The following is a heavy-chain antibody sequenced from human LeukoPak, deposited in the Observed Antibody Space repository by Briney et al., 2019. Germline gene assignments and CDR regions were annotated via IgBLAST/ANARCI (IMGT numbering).Heavy chain of an antibody. CDR2: ISSSSSYI. Sequence: GGSLRLSCAASGFTFSSYSMNWVRQAPGKGLEWVSSISSSSSYIYYADSVKGRFTISRDNAKNTLYLQMNSLRAEDTAVYYCARGDGHSGWYEEIGDYWGQGTLVTVSS. D-gene: IGHD6-19*01. V-gene: IGHV3-21*01. CDR3: ARGDGHSGWYEEIGDY. J-gene: IGHJ4*02. CDR1: GFTFSSYS.